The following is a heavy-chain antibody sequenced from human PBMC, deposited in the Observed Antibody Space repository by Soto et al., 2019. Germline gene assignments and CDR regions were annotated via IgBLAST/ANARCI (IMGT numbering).Heavy chain of an antibody. Sequence: QVQLVQSGAEVKKPGASVKVSCKASGYTCTSYGISWVRQAPGQGLEWMGWISAYNGNTNYAQKLQGRVTMTTDTSTGTAYMELRSLRSDDTAVYYCARDVAIYSGYDSPVIYWGQGTLVTVSS. D-gene: IGHD5-12*01. CDR2: ISAYNGNT. V-gene: IGHV1-18*01. CDR3: ARDVAIYSGYDSPVIY. CDR1: GYTCTSYG. J-gene: IGHJ4*02.